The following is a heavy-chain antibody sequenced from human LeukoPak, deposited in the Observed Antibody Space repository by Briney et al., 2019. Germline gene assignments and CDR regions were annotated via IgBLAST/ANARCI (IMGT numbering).Heavy chain of an antibody. CDR1: GFIFIDSA. CDR3: AKGNLYGSISAY. V-gene: IGHV3-23*01. Sequence: GGSLRLSCAASGFIFIDSAISWVRQAPGKGLEWVSGISGSGGSTYYADSVKGRFTISKDNSKNTLYLQMNSLRAEDTAVYYCAKGNLYGSISAYWGHGTLVTVSS. J-gene: IGHJ4*03. CDR2: ISGSGGST. D-gene: IGHD4-23*01.